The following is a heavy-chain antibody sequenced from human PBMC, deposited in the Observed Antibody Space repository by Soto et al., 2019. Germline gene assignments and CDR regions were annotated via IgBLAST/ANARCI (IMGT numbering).Heavy chain of an antibody. CDR3: ARHGQKAADVWFEP. Sequence: GESLQISCQASGYSFSNYWIGWVRQMPGKGPEWMGIIYPGDSDTKYNPSFQGQVTISVDTSINTAYLEWRSLKASDTATYYCARHGQKAADVWFEPWGEGTPVTVSS. J-gene: IGHJ5*02. D-gene: IGHD6-13*01. V-gene: IGHV5-51*01. CDR2: IYPGDSDT. CDR1: GYSFSNYW.